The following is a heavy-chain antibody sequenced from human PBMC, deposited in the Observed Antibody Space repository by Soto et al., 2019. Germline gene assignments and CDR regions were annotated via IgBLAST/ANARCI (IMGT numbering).Heavy chain of an antibody. CDR3: GKILVGATGHTDADS. V-gene: IGHV4-39*01. CDR1: GGSVYSNGHY. Sequence: SSETLSLTCIVSGGSVYSNGHYWGWIRQPPVKGLEWIGSIDNNGVTNYNSSLKSRVTISRDTSKNQFSLRLTSVTAADTAVYYCGKILVGATGHTDADSWGPGTLVTVSS. J-gene: IGHJ4*02. CDR2: IDNNGVT. D-gene: IGHD2-15*01.